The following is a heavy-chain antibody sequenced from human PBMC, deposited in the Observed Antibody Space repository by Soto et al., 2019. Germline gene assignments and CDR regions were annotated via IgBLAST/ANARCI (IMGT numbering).Heavy chain of an antibody. CDR2: ISADTGKT. J-gene: IGHJ5*02. V-gene: IGHV1-18*01. Sequence: QVQLVQAGAEVKKTGASLEVSCKASGYTCISYGVSWVRPAPGQVLEWMGWISADTGKTNYSQKFQGRVTMTTDTSTRSASMEMRRLRSDDTAVYYWARAGFSTSWLGIFATGVNGVEIDPWGKGTLVTVSS. CDR3: ARAGFSTSWLGIFATGVNGVEIDP. D-gene: IGHD6-13*01. CDR1: GYTCISYG.